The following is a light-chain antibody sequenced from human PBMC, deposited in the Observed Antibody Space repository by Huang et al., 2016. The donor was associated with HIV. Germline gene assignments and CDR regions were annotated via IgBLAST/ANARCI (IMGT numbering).Light chain of an antibody. CDR2: AAS. Sequence: AIQMTQSPSSLSASVGDRVTITCRASQASRNDLGWYQHRPGKAPKLLIYAASELQSGVPLRFRGSGSGTDFTLTITSLQPEDVGTYYCLQDFNYPRTFGQGTTVKI. J-gene: IGKJ1*01. CDR1: QASRND. CDR3: LQDFNYPRT. V-gene: IGKV1-6*01.